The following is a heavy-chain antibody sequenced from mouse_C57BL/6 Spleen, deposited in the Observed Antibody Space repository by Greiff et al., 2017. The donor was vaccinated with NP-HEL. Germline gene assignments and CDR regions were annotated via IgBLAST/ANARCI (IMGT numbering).Heavy chain of an antibody. CDR2: IDPSDSYT. J-gene: IGHJ1*03. Sequence: QVQLQQPGAELVMPGASVKLSCKASGYTFTSYWMHWVKQRPGQGLEWIGEIDPSDSYTNYNQKFKGKSTLTVDKSSSTAYMQLNSLTSEDSAVYYCARAPSIYYDYYWYFDVWGTGTTVTVSS. V-gene: IGHV1-69*01. CDR1: GYTFTSYW. D-gene: IGHD2-4*01. CDR3: ARAPSIYYDYYWYFDV.